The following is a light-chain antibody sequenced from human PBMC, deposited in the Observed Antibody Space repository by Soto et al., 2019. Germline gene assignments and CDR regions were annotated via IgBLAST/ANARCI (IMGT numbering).Light chain of an antibody. V-gene: IGKV1-5*03. J-gene: IGKJ1*01. Sequence: DIQITQSPSSVSASVGDRVTITCRASQTISSWLAWYQQKPGKAPKLLIYKASTLKSGVPSRFSGSGSGTEFTLTISSLQPDDFATYYCQHYNSYSEAFGQGTKVELK. CDR1: QTISSW. CDR3: QHYNSYSEA. CDR2: KAS.